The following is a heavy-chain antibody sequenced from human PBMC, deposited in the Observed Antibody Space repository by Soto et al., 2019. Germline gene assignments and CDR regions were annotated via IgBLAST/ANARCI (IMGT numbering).Heavy chain of an antibody. CDR1: GFTFSNAW. CDR2: IKSKTDGGTT. J-gene: IGHJ6*02. V-gene: IGHV3-15*01. Sequence: PGGSLRLSCAASGFTFSNAWMSWVRQAPGKGLEWVGRIKSKTDGGTTDYAAPVKGRFTISRDDSKNTLCLQMNSLKTEDTAVYYCTTGGRIAVAGTTYYYGMDVWGQGTTVTVSS. CDR3: TTGGRIAVAGTTYYYGMDV. D-gene: IGHD6-19*01.